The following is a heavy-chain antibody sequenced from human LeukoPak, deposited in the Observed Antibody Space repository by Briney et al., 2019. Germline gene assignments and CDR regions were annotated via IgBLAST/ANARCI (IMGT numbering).Heavy chain of an antibody. CDR1: GYSFTSHW. CDR3: ARHPIAAGGAYNWFDP. Sequence: GESLKISCKGSGYGSGYSFTSHWIAWVRQMPGNGLEWMGIIYPRDSNTIYSPSFQGQVTISVDTSINTAYLQWISLKASDTAMYYCARHPIAAGGAYNWFDPWGQGTLVTVSS. V-gene: IGHV5-51*01. D-gene: IGHD6-13*01. J-gene: IGHJ5*02. CDR2: IYPRDSNT.